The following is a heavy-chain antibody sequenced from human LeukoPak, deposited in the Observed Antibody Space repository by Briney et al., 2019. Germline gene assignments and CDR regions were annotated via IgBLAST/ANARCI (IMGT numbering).Heavy chain of an antibody. CDR3: ARSDYARPNYYYYYYMDV. V-gene: IGHV4-59*01. D-gene: IGHD4-17*01. CDR1: GGSISNYY. J-gene: IGHJ6*03. CDR2: IYYSGST. Sequence: SETLSLTCTVSGGSISNYYWNWIRQPPGKGLEWIGYIYYSGSTNYNPSLKSRVTISVDTSKNQFSLKLSSVTAADTAVYYCARSDYARPNYYYYYYMDVWGKGTTVTVSS.